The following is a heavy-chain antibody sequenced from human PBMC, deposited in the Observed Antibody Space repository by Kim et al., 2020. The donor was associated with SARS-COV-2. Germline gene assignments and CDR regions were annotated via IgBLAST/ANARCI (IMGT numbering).Heavy chain of an antibody. CDR2: ISSSSSYI. D-gene: IGHD3-10*01. Sequence: GGSLRLSCAASGFTFSSYSMNWVRQAPGKGLEWVSSISSSSSYIYYADSVKGRFTISRDNAKNSLYLQMNSLRAEDTAVYYCARRHPGYYYYGMDVWGQGTTVTVSS. CDR3: ARRHPGYYYYGMDV. V-gene: IGHV3-21*01. CDR1: GFTFSSYS. J-gene: IGHJ6*02.